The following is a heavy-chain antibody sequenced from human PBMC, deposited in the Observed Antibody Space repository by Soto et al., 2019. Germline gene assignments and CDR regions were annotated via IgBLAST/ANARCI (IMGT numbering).Heavy chain of an antibody. CDR1: GFTFSSYA. Sequence: GGSLRLSCAASGFTFSSYAMSWVRQAPGKGLEWVSSMRGSGGSTHYAGSVKGRFTISRDNSKNTLYLQMNSLRGEDTAVYYCAKDLGYSAYDGSDYWGQGTLVTVSS. CDR2: MRGSGGST. V-gene: IGHV3-23*01. D-gene: IGHD5-12*01. CDR3: AKDLGYSAYDGSDY. J-gene: IGHJ4*02.